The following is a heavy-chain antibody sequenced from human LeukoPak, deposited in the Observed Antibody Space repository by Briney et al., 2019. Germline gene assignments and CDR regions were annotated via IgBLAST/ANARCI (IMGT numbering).Heavy chain of an antibody. CDR2: ISTSSSTI. Sequence: GGSLRLSCAASGFTFSNYGMNWVRQAPGKGLEWVSYISTSSSTIYYADSVKGRFTISRDNAKNSLYLQMNSLRDEDTAVYYCAIFGCSSGWYQLDSWGQGTLVTVSS. CDR1: GFTFSNYG. V-gene: IGHV3-48*02. J-gene: IGHJ4*02. CDR3: AIFGCSSGWYQLDS. D-gene: IGHD6-19*01.